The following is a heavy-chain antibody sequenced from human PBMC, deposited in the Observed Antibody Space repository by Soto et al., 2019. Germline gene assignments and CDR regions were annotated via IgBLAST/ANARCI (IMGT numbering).Heavy chain of an antibody. J-gene: IGHJ5*02. CDR1: GFSISRSA. CDR2: IAYDGSNR. V-gene: IGHV3-30*04. Sequence: QVQLVESGGGVVKPGRSLRLSCAASGFSISRSAMHWVRQAPGKGLERVAVIAYDGSNRWYADSAKGRFTISRDNSQNTVYLEMSSLRGEDTAVYYCARDLQAGTDNVNWFAPWGQGTLVTVSS. D-gene: IGHD1-1*01. CDR3: ARDLQAGTDNVNWFAP.